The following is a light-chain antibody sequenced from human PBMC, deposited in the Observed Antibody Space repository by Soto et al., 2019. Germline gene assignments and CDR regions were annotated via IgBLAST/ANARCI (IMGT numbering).Light chain of an antibody. J-gene: IGLJ1*01. CDR2: GNS. CDR3: QSYDSILSAHYV. Sequence: QSVLTQPPSVSGAPGQRVTISCTGSSSNIGATYDVQWYQQLPGTAPKLLIYGNSNRPSGVPDRFSGSKSGTSASLAITGLQADDEVDYYCQSYDSILSAHYVFGTGTKVTVL. V-gene: IGLV1-40*01. CDR1: SSNIGATYD.